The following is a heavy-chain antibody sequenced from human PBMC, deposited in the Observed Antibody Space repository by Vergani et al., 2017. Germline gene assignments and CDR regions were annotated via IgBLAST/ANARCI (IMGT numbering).Heavy chain of an antibody. J-gene: IGHJ5*02. Sequence: QVQLQESGPGLVKPSETLSLTCTVSGGSISSHYWSWIRQPPGKGLEWIGYIYYSGSTNYNPSLKSRVTISVDTSKNQFALKLSSVTAADTAVYYCARAAGRLPRTNNWFDPWGQGTLVTVSS. CDR3: ARAAGRLPRTNNWFDP. D-gene: IGHD3-10*01. CDR1: GGSISSHY. CDR2: IYYSGST. V-gene: IGHV4-59*11.